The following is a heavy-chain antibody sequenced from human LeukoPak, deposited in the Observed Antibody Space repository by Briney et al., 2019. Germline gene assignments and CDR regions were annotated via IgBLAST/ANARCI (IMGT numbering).Heavy chain of an antibody. CDR2: IYNSGSA. V-gene: IGHV4-31*03. CDR3: AMDADGGPPGSI. CDR1: GGSTSSANYY. D-gene: IGHD4-23*01. J-gene: IGHJ3*02. Sequence: SETLSLTCTVSGGSTSSANYYWSWIRQHPGKGLEWIGYIYNSGSAYYNPSLKSRVTISVDRSKNQFSLKLSSVTAADTAVYYCAMDADGGPPGSIWGQGTMVTVSS.